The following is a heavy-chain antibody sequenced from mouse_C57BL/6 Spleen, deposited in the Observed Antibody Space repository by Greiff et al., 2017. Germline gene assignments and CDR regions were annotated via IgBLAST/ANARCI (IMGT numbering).Heavy chain of an antibody. CDR3: ARRENDGYRGFAY. V-gene: IGHV8-12*01. J-gene: IGHJ3*01. D-gene: IGHD2-3*01. Sequence: QVTLKVSGPGLLQSSQTLSLTCSFSGFSLSTSGMGVSWIRQPSGQGLVWMAHIYWDDDKRYHPSLKSRPSISTDTSRHQVCLKITSVDTADTATYYCARRENDGYRGFAYWGQGTLVTGSA. CDR1: GFSLSTSGMG. CDR2: IYWDDDK.